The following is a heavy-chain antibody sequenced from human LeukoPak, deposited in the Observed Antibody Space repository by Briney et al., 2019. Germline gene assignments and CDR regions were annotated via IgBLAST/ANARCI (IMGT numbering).Heavy chain of an antibody. D-gene: IGHD5-12*01. CDR2: IWYDGSKK. Sequence: GRSLRLSCAASGFTFNTYAMHWVRQAPGEGLEWMAVIWYDGSKKEYADSVKGRFTVSRDNSKNTLYLQMNSLRAEDTAVYYCARATMSSTTCEAFDIWGQGTMVTVSS. CDR3: ARATMSSTTCEAFDI. J-gene: IGHJ3*02. CDR1: GFTFNTYA. V-gene: IGHV3-33*01.